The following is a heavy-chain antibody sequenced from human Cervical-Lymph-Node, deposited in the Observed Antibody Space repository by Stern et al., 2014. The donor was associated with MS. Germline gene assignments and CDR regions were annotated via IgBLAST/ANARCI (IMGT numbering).Heavy chain of an antibody. J-gene: IGHJ3*02. V-gene: IGHV1-18*01. D-gene: IGHD2-15*01. Sequence: VQLVESGSEVKKPGASVKVSCKASGYTFTSYGISWVRQAPGQGLEWLGCISAYSANTNYAQKLHRRVTITTDISPSTVFMELRSLISDDTALYYCARGLLGRENSFDIWGQGTMVTVSS. CDR2: ISAYSANT. CDR3: ARGLLGRENSFDI. CDR1: GYTFTSYG.